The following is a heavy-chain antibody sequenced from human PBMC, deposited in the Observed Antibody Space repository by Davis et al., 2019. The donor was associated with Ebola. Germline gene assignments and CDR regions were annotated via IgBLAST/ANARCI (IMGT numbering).Heavy chain of an antibody. CDR2: IYYSGST. Sequence: GSLRLSCTVSGGSISSSSYYWGWIRQPPGKGLEWIGSIYYSGSTYYNPSLKSRVTISVDTSKNQFSLKLSSVTAADTAVYYCAREIKGIAAAGSWGQGTTVTVSS. V-gene: IGHV4-39*02. CDR3: AREIKGIAAAGS. D-gene: IGHD6-13*01. CDR1: GGSISSSSYY. J-gene: IGHJ6*02.